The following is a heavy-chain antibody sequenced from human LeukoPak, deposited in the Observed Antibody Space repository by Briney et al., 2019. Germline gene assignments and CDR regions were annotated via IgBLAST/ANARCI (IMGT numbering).Heavy chain of an antibody. CDR2: IRYDGSNK. CDR3: AKIYDILPWCPEW. J-gene: IGHJ4*02. V-gene: IGHV3-30*02. CDR1: GLTFSNYG. D-gene: IGHD3-9*01. Sequence: GGSLRLSCSASGLTFSNYGMHWVRQAPGKGLEWVTFIRYDGSNKYYTNSVKGRFTISRDNSKNTLYLEMNSLRAEDTAVYYCAKIYDILPWCPEWWGQGTLVTVSS.